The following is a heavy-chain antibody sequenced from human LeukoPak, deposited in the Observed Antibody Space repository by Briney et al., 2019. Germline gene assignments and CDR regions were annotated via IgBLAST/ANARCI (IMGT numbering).Heavy chain of an antibody. Sequence: GGSLRLSCVDSGFILSSYWMTWVRQAPGKGLEWVANIKPDGSEKSYVDSVRGRFTISRDNAKNSLYLQMNSLRAEDTAVYYCANGKYYYPYWGQGTLVAVSS. D-gene: IGHD3-10*01. CDR2: IKPDGSEK. V-gene: IGHV3-7*01. CDR3: ANGKYYYPY. J-gene: IGHJ4*02. CDR1: GFILSSYW.